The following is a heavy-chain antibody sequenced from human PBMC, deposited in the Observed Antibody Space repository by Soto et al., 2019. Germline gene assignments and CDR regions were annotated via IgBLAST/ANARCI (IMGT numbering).Heavy chain of an antibody. D-gene: IGHD1-26*01. CDR1: GGSISSTDHY. CDR2: IYYSGST. V-gene: IGHV4-39*01. J-gene: IGHJ6*02. CDR3: ARLKGAPKMTYYYYGMDV. Sequence: SETLSLTCTVSGGSISSTDHYWGWIRHPPGKGLEWLGSIYYSGSTYYNPSLKSRVTISVDTSKNQFSLKLSSVTAADTAVYYCARLKGAPKMTYYYYGMDVWGQGTTVTVSS.